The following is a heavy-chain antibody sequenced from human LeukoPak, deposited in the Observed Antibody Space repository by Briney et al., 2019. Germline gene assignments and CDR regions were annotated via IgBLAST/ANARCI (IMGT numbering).Heavy chain of an antibody. CDR1: GFTFDDYA. V-gene: IGHV3-43*02. D-gene: IGHD5-12*01. Sequence: GGSLRLSCAASGFTFDDYAMHWVRQAPGKGLEWVSLISGDGGSTYYADSVKGRFTISRDNSKNSLYLQMNSLRAEDTAVYYCAGSGYDPNWFDPWGQGTLVTVSS. J-gene: IGHJ5*02. CDR2: ISGDGGST. CDR3: AGSGYDPNWFDP.